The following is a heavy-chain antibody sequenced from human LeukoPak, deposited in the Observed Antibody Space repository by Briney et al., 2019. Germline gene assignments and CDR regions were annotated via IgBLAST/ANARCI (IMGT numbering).Heavy chain of an antibody. CDR2: TYYRSKWYN. Sequence: SQTLSLTCAISGDSVSSNSAAWNWIRQSPSRGLEWLGRTYYRSKWYNDYAVSVKSRITINPDTSKNQFSLQLNSVTPEDTAVYYCARGRPGYGSGSYYNGYYYYYMDVWGKGTTVTISS. D-gene: IGHD3-10*01. CDR1: GDSVSSNSAA. V-gene: IGHV6-1*01. CDR3: ARGRPGYGSGSYYNGYYYYYMDV. J-gene: IGHJ6*03.